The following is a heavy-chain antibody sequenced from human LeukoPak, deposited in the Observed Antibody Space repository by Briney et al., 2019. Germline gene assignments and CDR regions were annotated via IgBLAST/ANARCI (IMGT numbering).Heavy chain of an antibody. J-gene: IGHJ4*02. D-gene: IGHD3-22*01. V-gene: IGHV4-59*08. CDR2: IYYSGST. Sequence: SETLSLTCTVSGGPISSYYWSWIRQPPGKGPEWIGYIYYSGSTNYNPSLKSRVTISVDTSKNQFSLKLSSVTAADTAVYYCARHADSSGPPYYFDYWGQGTLVTVSS. CDR3: ARHADSSGPPYYFDY. CDR1: GGPISSYY.